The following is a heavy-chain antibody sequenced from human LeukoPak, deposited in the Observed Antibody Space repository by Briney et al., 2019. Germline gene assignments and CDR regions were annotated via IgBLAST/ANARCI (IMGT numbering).Heavy chain of an antibody. D-gene: IGHD3-22*01. CDR3: ARSRDMGYYDSSGYVFDY. Sequence: GRSLRLSCAASGFTFSSYGMHWVRQAPGKGLEWVAVISYDGSNKYYADSVKGRFTISRDNSKNTLYLQMNSLRAEDTAVYYCARSRDMGYYDSSGYVFDYWGQGTLVTVSS. CDR1: GFTFSSYG. V-gene: IGHV3-30*19. CDR2: ISYDGSNK. J-gene: IGHJ4*02.